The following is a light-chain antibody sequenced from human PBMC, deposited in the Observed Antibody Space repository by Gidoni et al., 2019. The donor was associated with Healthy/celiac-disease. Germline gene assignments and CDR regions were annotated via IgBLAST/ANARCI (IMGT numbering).Light chain of an antibody. Sequence: SYELTQPPSASVSPGQTASITCSGDKLGDKYACWYQQKPGQSPVLVIYQDSKRPSGIPERFSGSNSGTTATLTISGTQAMDEADYYCQAWDSSTAVFGGGTKLTVL. CDR3: QAWDSSTAV. CDR2: QDS. V-gene: IGLV3-1*01. J-gene: IGLJ2*01. CDR1: KLGDKY.